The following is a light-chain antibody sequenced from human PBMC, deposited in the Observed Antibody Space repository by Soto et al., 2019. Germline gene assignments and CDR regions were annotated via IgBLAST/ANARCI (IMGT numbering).Light chain of an antibody. V-gene: IGKV3-15*01. Sequence: EIVMTQSPATLSVSPGERATLSCRASQSVSSNLAWYQQKPGQAPRLLIYGASTRATGIPARFSGSGSGTEFTLTFSSLQSEDFAVYYCQQYNNLPPWTFGQGTKVEIK. CDR2: GAS. CDR3: QQYNNLPPWT. CDR1: QSVSSN. J-gene: IGKJ1*01.